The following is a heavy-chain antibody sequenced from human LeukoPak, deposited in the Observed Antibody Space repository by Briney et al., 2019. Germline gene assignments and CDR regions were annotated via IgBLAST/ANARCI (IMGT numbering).Heavy chain of an antibody. CDR1: GFTFSDYG. V-gene: IGHV3-30*02. CDR2: IRYDGSET. Sequence: QTGESLKISCAASGFTFSDYGMHWVRQAPGKGLEWVVFIRYDGSETHYADSVKGRFTISRDNSKNTLYLQMNSLRAEDTAVYYCAKPRLQLELRLLFDYWGQGTLVTVSS. D-gene: IGHD1-7*01. J-gene: IGHJ4*02. CDR3: AKPRLQLELRLLFDY.